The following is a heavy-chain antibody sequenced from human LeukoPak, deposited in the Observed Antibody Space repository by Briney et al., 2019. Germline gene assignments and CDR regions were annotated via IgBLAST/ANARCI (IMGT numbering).Heavy chain of an antibody. D-gene: IGHD2-2*01. CDR2: IFFTGTT. J-gene: IGHJ4*02. CDR3: ARVYCSSNSCYLDY. V-gene: IGHV4-4*02. CDR1: GASIGSNNW. Sequence: PSETLSLTCAVSGASIGSNNWWSWVRQPPGRGLEWIGEIFFTGTTTYNPSLKSRVSMSLDKSKNQFSLNLTSVTAADTAIYYCARVYCSSNSCYLDYWSQGTLVTVSS.